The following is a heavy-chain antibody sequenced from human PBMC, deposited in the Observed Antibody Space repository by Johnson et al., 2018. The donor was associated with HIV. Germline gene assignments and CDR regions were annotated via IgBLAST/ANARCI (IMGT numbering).Heavy chain of an antibody. V-gene: IGHV3-66*01. Sequence: VQLVESGGGLVQPGGSLRLSCAASGFTVSSNYMSWVRQAPGKGLEWVSVIYSGGSTYYADSVKGRFTISRDNSKNTLYLQMNSLRAEDTAVDFCARDSLDGEYAFDIWGQGTMLTVSS. CDR1: GFTVSSNY. CDR3: ARDSLDGEYAFDI. CDR2: IYSGGST. D-gene: IGHD2-21*01. J-gene: IGHJ3*02.